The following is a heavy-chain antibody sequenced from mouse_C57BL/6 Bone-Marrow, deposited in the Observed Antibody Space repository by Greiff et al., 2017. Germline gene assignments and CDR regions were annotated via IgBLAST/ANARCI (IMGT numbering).Heavy chain of an antibody. V-gene: IGHV1-15*01. Sequence: QVQLQQSGAELVRPGASVTLSCKASGYTFTDYEMHWVKQTPVHGLEWIGAIDPEPGGTAYNQKFKGKAILTADKSSSTAYMELRSLTSEDSAVYYCTRGASPGTWRDFDVWGTGTTVTVSS. D-gene: IGHD4-1*01. J-gene: IGHJ1*03. CDR2: IDPEPGGT. CDR3: TRGASPGTWRDFDV. CDR1: GYTFTDYE.